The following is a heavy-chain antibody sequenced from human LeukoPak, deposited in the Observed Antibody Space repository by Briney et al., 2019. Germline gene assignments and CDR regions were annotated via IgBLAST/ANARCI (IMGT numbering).Heavy chain of an antibody. Sequence: SETLSLTCAVYGGSFSGYYWSWIRQPPGKGLEWIGEINHSGSTNYNPSLKSRVTISVDTSKNQFSLKLSSVTAADTAVYYCARIKQQLLPTVLSRTYYMDVWGKGTTVTVSS. D-gene: IGHD6-13*01. CDR2: INHSGST. CDR3: ARIKQQLLPTVLSRTYYMDV. CDR1: GGSFSGYY. V-gene: IGHV4-34*01. J-gene: IGHJ6*03.